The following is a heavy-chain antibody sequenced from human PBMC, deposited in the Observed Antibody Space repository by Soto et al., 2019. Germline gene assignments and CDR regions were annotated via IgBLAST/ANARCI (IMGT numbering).Heavy chain of an antibody. V-gene: IGHV1-18*04. J-gene: IGHJ4*02. D-gene: IGHD3-22*01. Sequence: ASVKVSCKASGYTFTSYGISWVRQAPGQGLEWMGWISAYNGNTNYAQKLQGRVTMTTDTSTSTAYMELRSLRSDDTAVYYCARDFRYYFDSSGYDYWGQGTLVTSPQ. CDR3: ARDFRYYFDSSGYDY. CDR2: ISAYNGNT. CDR1: GYTFTSYG.